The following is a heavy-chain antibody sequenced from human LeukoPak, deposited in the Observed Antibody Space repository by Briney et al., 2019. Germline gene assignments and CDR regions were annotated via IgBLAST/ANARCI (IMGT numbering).Heavy chain of an antibody. Sequence: PSETLSLTCTVSGGSISSSSYYWGWIRQPPGKGLEWIGSIYYSGSTYYNPSLKSRVTISVDTSKNQFSLKLSSVTAADTAVYYCARTSPLSSWYDYWGQGTLVTVSS. CDR2: IYYSGST. CDR1: GGSISSSSYY. D-gene: IGHD6-13*01. J-gene: IGHJ4*02. CDR3: ARTSPLSSWYDY. V-gene: IGHV4-39*01.